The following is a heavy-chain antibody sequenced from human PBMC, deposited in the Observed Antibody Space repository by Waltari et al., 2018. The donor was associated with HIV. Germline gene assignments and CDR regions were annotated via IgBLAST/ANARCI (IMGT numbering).Heavy chain of an antibody. V-gene: IGHV3-48*03. CDR2: ISSDTTAI. CDR1: GFTFNRYE. J-gene: IGHJ4*02. D-gene: IGHD4-17*01. Sequence: EVQMVESGGGLVQPGESLRLSCTASGFTFNRYEMNWVRQAPGKELEYISYISSDTTAIYYADSVKGRSSISRDNAKNSLFLQLNSLRAEDTAVYYCARSNYGDYDGGLDYWGQGTLVTVSS. CDR3: ARSNYGDYDGGLDY.